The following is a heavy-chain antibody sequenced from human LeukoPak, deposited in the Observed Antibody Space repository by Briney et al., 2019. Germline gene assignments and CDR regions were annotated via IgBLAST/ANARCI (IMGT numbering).Heavy chain of an antibody. CDR2: INDSGSS. CDR3: ARLSFASFTNNYAYY. D-gene: IGHD4-11*01. Sequence: SETLSLTCAVYGGSFGGYYWSWVRQPPGKGLEWIGEINDSGSSNYIPSLKSRVTISVNRSNNQFSLWLSSVTTADTAMYYCARLSFASFTNNYAYYWGQGTLVTVSS. V-gene: IGHV4-34*01. J-gene: IGHJ4*02. CDR1: GGSFGGYY.